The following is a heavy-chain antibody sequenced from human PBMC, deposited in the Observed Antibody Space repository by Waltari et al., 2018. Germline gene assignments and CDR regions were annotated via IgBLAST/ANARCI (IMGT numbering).Heavy chain of an antibody. D-gene: IGHD5-12*01. V-gene: IGHV1-8*03. CDR2: MNPNSGNT. CDR1: GYTFTSYD. J-gene: IGHJ3*02. CDR3: ASTYSGYASDDAFDI. Sequence: QVQLVQSGAEVKKPGASVKVSCKASGYTFTSYDINWVRQATGQGLGWMGWMNPNSGNTGYAQKFQGRVTITRNTSISTAYMELSSLRSEDTAVYYCASTYSGYASDDAFDIWGQGTMVTVSS.